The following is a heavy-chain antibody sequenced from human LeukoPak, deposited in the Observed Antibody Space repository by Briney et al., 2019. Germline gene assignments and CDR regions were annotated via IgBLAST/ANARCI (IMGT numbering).Heavy chain of an antibody. V-gene: IGHV4-59*01. CDR1: GGSFSRYY. CDR3: ASYSGRYTHAFDI. D-gene: IGHD1-26*01. J-gene: IGHJ3*02. CDR2: IYYSATT. Sequence: SEPLPLPCTLSGGSFSRYYWSWIPQPPEKARVCIVYIYYSATTNYNPSRKSRVTISVDTSKNQFSLKLSAVTAADTAVYNCASYSGRYTHAFDIWGQGTMVTVSS.